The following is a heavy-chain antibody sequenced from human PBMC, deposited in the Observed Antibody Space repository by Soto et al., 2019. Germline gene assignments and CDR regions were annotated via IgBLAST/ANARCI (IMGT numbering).Heavy chain of an antibody. CDR3: ARDLYCTNGECYHTFDY. J-gene: IGHJ4*02. D-gene: IGHD2-8*01. CDR1: GFTFSTYA. Sequence: PGGSLRLSCAASGFTFSTYAMHWVRQPPGKGLEWVAVIWYDGSNKYYADSVKGRFTISRDNSKNTLYLQMNSLRAEDTAVYYCARDLYCTNGECYHTFDYWGQGTLVTVSS. CDR2: IWYDGSNK. V-gene: IGHV3-33*01.